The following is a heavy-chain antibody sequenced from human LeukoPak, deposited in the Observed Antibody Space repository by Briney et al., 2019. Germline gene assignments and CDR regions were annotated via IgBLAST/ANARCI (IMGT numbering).Heavy chain of an antibody. J-gene: IGHJ4*02. Sequence: PGGSLRLSCAASGFTFSKYGMHWVRQAPGEGLEWVTFIRYDGINKYYADSLKGRFTISRDNSKNTLYLQMNSLRAEDTALYYCARVSDISVAAYFDYWGQGTRVTVSS. CDR3: ARVSDISVAAYFDY. CDR2: IRYDGINK. V-gene: IGHV3-30*02. CDR1: GFTFSKYG. D-gene: IGHD6-19*01.